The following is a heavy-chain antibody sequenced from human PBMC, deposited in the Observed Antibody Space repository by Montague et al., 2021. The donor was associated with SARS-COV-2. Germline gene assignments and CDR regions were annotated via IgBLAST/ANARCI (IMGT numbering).Heavy chain of an antibody. CDR2: ISSSSTYT. CDR3: AGSNSGLDSGDL. Sequence: SLRLSCAASGFRFSDYYMSWIRQAPGKGPEWVSDISSSSTYTSSADSVKGRFTISRDNAKNSVYLQMNSLRVEDAAVYYCAGSNSGLDSGDLWGQGTLVTVSS. CDR1: GFRFSDYY. V-gene: IGHV3-11*06. D-gene: IGHD5-12*01. J-gene: IGHJ5*02.